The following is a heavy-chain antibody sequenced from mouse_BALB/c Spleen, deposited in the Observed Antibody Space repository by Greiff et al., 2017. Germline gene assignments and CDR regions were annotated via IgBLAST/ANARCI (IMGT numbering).Heavy chain of an antibody. V-gene: IGHV2-9*02. Sequence: VQQVESGPGLVAPSQSLSITCTVSGFSLTSYGVHWVRQPPGKGLEWLGVIWAGGSTNYNSALMSRLSISKDNSKSQVFLKMNSLQTDDTAMYYCARRGWLRRKYYAMDYWGQGTSVTVSS. J-gene: IGHJ4*01. CDR2: IWAGGST. CDR3: ARRGWLRRKYYAMDY. D-gene: IGHD2-2*01. CDR1: GFSLTSYG.